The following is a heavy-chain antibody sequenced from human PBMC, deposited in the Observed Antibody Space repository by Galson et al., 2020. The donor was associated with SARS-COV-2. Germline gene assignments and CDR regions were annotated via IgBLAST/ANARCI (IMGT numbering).Heavy chain of an antibody. J-gene: IGHJ4*02. Sequence: ASVKVSCKVSGYTLTELSMHWVRQAPGKGLEWMGGFDPEDGETIYAQKFQGRVTMTEDTSTDTAYMELSSLRSEDTAVYYCATAPAIFGVVGLYYWGQGTLVTVSS. CDR3: ATAPAIFGVVGLYY. CDR2: FDPEDGET. D-gene: IGHD3-3*01. CDR1: GYTLTELS. V-gene: IGHV1-24*01.